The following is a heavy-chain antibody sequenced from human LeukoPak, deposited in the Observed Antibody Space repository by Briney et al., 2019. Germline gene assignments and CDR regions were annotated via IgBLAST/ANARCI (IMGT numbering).Heavy chain of an antibody. J-gene: IGHJ6*02. CDR3: ARGPSGMDV. Sequence: SETLSLTCTVSGGSISSSTYYWGWIRQPPGKGLEWIGSISYSGSTYYNPSLTSRVTISVDTSKNQFSLKLSSVTAADTAVYYCARGPSGMDVWGQGTTVTVSS. CDR1: GGSISSSTYY. V-gene: IGHV4-39*07. CDR2: ISYSGST.